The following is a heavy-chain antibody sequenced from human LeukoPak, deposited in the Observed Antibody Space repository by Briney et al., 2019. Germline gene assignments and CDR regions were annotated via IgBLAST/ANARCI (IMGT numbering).Heavy chain of an antibody. J-gene: IGHJ3*01. Sequence: EGSLRLSCAASGFTFNQNWMNWVRQAPGKGLEWVANISPDGSGEYYVDSVKGRFTISRDNAKNSVFLQMNSLRDEDTAVYYCAVSGGSGFGWGQGTMVSV. D-gene: IGHD3-10*01. V-gene: IGHV3-7*02. CDR2: ISPDGSGE. CDR1: GFTFNQNW. CDR3: AVSGGSGFG.